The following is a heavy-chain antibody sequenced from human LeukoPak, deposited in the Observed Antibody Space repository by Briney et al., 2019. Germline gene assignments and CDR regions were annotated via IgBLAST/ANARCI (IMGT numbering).Heavy chain of an antibody. CDR2: INPNSGGT. V-gene: IGHV1-2*02. CDR3: ARAMYYYDSSGYYPTLGD. CDR1: GYTFTGYY. D-gene: IGHD3-22*01. Sequence: APVKVSCKACGYTFTGYYMHWVRQAPGQGLEWMGWINPNSGGTNYAQKFQGRVTMTRDTSISTAYMELSRLRSDDTAVYYCARAMYYYDSSGYYPTLGDWGQGTLVTVYS. J-gene: IGHJ4*02.